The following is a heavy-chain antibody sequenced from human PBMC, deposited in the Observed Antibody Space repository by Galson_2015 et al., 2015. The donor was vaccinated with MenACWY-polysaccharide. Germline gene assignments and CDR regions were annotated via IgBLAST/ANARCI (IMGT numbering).Heavy chain of an antibody. CDR2: INAGNGNT. V-gene: IGHV1-3*01. D-gene: IGHD2-2*01. Sequence: SVKVSCKTSGYTFTSYAMHWVRQAPGQRLEWMGWINAGNGNTKYSQKFQGRVTITRDTSASTAYMELSSLRSEDTAVYYCARSYCSSTSCYGLVWFDPWGQGTLVTVSS. CDR3: ARSYCSSTSCYGLVWFDP. J-gene: IGHJ5*02. CDR1: GYTFTSYA.